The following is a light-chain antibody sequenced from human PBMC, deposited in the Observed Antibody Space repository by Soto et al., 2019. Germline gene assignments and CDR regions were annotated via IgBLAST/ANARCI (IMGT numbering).Light chain of an antibody. CDR1: SSDVGGYNF. CDR2: EVS. CDR3: SSYTNNNFWV. V-gene: IGLV2-14*01. Sequence: QSALTQPASVSGSPGQSITISCTGTSSDVGGYNFVSWYQQQSGKAPKLMIHEVSNRPSGVSNRFSGSKSGNTASLTISGLQAEDEADYYCSSYTNNNFWVFGEGTKVTVL. J-gene: IGLJ3*02.